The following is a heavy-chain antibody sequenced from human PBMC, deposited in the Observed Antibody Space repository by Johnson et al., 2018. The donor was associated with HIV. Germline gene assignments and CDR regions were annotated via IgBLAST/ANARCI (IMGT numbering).Heavy chain of an antibody. Sequence: VQPGGSLRLSCAASGLSVSSYYVSWVRQAPGKGLEWVSVLSSGGDTYYTDSVNGRFTISRDNSKNTLYLQMNSLRAEDTAVYYCARACRDGYTCDVFDIWGQGTMVTVSS. J-gene: IGHJ3*02. CDR1: GLSVSSYY. D-gene: IGHD5-24*01. CDR2: LSSGGDT. CDR3: ARACRDGYTCDVFDI. V-gene: IGHV3-66*01.